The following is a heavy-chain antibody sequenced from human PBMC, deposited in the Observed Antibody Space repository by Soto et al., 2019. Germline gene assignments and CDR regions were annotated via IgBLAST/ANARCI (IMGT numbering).Heavy chain of an antibody. Sequence: QVQLQESGPGLVKPSETLSLTCTVSGGSISSYYWSWIRQPPGKGLEWIGYIYYSGSTNYNPSLKNRVTISVDTSKNQFSLKLSSVTAADTAVYYCAGTYGDSDYGMDVWGQGTTVTVSS. V-gene: IGHV4-59*08. J-gene: IGHJ6*02. CDR2: IYYSGST. CDR1: GGSISSYY. CDR3: AGTYGDSDYGMDV. D-gene: IGHD4-17*01.